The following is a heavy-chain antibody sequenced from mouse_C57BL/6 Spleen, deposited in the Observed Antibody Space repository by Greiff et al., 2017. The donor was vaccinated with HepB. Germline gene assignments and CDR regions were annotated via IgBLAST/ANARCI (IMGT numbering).Heavy chain of an antibody. CDR3: ARYPFYAMDY. CDR2: IYPGSGNT. Sequence: QVQLKESGPELVKPGASVKISCKASGYSFTSYYIHWVKQRPGQGLEWIGWIYPGSGNTKYNEKFKGKATLTADTSSSTAYMQLSSLTSEDSAVYYCARYPFYAMDYWGQGTSVTVSS. D-gene: IGHD5-1-1*01. V-gene: IGHV1-66*01. J-gene: IGHJ4*01. CDR1: GYSFTSYY.